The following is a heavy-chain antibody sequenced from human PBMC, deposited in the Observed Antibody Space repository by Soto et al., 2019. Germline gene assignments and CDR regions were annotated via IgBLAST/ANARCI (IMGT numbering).Heavy chain of an antibody. V-gene: IGHV3-23*04. Sequence: EGQLVESGGGLVQTGGSLRLSCAASGFSFSNYGMAWVRQAPGRGLEWVSGISGSGASTYYADSVKGRLTISRDNSKNTLYLHMNSLRAEDTALYYCAKGVTTATPWVAFDVWGQGTMVSVSS. CDR2: ISGSGAST. CDR1: GFSFSNYG. CDR3: AKGVTTATPWVAFDV. D-gene: IGHD4-17*01. J-gene: IGHJ3*01.